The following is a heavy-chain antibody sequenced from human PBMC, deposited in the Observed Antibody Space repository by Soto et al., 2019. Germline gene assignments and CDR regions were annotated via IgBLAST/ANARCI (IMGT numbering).Heavy chain of an antibody. CDR1: GFSLSTSGVG. V-gene: IGHV2-5*02. Sequence: QITLKESGPTLVKPTQTLTLTCTFSGFSLSTSGVGVGWIRQPPGKALEWLALIFWDDDKRYSPSLKSTLTIANDTSKTQMVLTMTNMDPLDTATYHCAHRRSLPLWVADFDYWGQGTLVSVSS. CDR2: IFWDDDK. CDR3: AHRRSLPLWVADFDY. J-gene: IGHJ4*02. D-gene: IGHD1-26*01.